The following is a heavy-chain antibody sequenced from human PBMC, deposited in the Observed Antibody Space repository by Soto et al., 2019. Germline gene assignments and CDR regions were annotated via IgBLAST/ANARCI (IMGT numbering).Heavy chain of an antibody. CDR1: GGTFSSYA. V-gene: IGHV1-69*01. Sequence: QVQLVQSGAEVKKPGSSVKVSCKASGGTFSSYAISWVRQAPGQGLEWVGGIIPIFGTANYAQKFQGRVTITADESTSTAYMELSSLRSEDTAVYYCARDYDFWSGYFHDAFDIWGQGTMVTVSS. J-gene: IGHJ3*02. CDR2: IIPIFGTA. CDR3: ARDYDFWSGYFHDAFDI. D-gene: IGHD3-3*01.